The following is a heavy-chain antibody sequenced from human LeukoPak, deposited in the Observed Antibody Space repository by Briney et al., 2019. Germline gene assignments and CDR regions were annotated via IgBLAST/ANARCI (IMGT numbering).Heavy chain of an antibody. J-gene: IGHJ5*02. CDR3: ARGGVNYKIAGP. CDR2: IYYSGSP. Sequence: PSETLSLTRTVSGGSITSYYRSRIRQPPGKGLEWIGYIYYSGSPNYNPSLKSRVTISVDTSKNQFSLELSPVTAADTAVYYCARGGVNYKIAGPWGQGALVTVSS. CDR1: GGSITSYY. V-gene: IGHV4-59*01. D-gene: IGHD3-10*01.